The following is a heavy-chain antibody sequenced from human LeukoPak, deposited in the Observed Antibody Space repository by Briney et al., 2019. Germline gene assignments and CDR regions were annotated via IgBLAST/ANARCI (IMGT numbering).Heavy chain of an antibody. Sequence: PSQTLSLTCTVSGGSISSDNYFWSWIRQPPGEGLEWIGYIYYGGGTYYNPSLRSRVTISVDTSKNQFSLKLSSVTAADTAVYYCARGGTTVVAPVYWGQGTLVTVSS. D-gene: IGHD4-23*01. CDR1: GGSISSDNYF. J-gene: IGHJ4*02. CDR2: IYYGGGT. CDR3: ARGGTTVVAPVY. V-gene: IGHV4-30-4*01.